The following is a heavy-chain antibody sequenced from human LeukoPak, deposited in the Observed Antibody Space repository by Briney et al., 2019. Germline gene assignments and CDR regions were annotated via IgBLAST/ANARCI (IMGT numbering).Heavy chain of an antibody. CDR1: GGTFSSYA. D-gene: IGHD2-2*01. CDR3: ARDRRSTTNVDQKVIYNWFDP. V-gene: IGHV1-69*01. Sequence: GASVKVSCKASGGTFSSYAISWVRQAPGQGLEWMGGIIPIFGTANYAQKFQGGVTITADESTSTAYMELSSLRSEDMAVYYCARDRRSTTNVDQKVIYNWFDPWGQGTLVTVSS. J-gene: IGHJ5*02. CDR2: IIPIFGTA.